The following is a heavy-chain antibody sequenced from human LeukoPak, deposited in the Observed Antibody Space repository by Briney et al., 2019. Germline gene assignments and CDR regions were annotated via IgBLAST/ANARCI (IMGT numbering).Heavy chain of an antibody. Sequence: PSETLSLTCAVYGGSFSGYYWSWIRHPPAKGLEWIGEINYSGSTNYNPSPTRRVTISVATSKNQFSLKLSSVTAADTAVYYWARGSGSWDIVVVPSDPALDYRSQGPLVSVSS. J-gene: IGHJ4*02. CDR2: INYSGST. V-gene: IGHV4-34*01. CDR3: ARGSGSWDIVVVPSDPALDY. D-gene: IGHD2-2*01. CDR1: GGSFSGYY.